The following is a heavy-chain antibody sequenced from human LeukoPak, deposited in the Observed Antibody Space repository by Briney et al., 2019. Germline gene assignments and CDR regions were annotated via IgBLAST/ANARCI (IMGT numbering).Heavy chain of an antibody. CDR1: GYTFTAFY. J-gene: IGHJ4*02. CDR2: INPNSGGT. V-gene: IGHV1-2*06. D-gene: IGHD6-13*01. Sequence: GAPVKVSCKASGYTFTAFYMHWVRQAPGQGLEWMGRINPNSGGTKYAQKFQGRVTMTTDTSINTAYLELSRLRSDDTAVYYCARGYSSSWLDYWGQGTLVTVSS. CDR3: ARGYSSSWLDY.